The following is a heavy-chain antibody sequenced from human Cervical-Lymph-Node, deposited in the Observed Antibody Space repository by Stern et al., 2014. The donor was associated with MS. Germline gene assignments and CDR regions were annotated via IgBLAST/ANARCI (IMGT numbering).Heavy chain of an antibody. D-gene: IGHD6-6*01. CDR2: MDGDGSIR. CDR1: GLTFSTSF. V-gene: IGHV3-74*01. Sequence: EVQLVESGGGLVQPGGSLSLSCEASGLTFSTSFLHWVRQAPGKGLVWVSRMDGDGSIRTYADSVRGRFIISRENAKNTLYLQMNSLRAEDTAVYYCARGGRSSSLDYWGQGTLVTVSS. J-gene: IGHJ4*02. CDR3: ARGGRSSSLDY.